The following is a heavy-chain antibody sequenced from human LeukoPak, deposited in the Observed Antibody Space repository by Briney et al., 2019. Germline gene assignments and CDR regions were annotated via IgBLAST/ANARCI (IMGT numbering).Heavy chain of an antibody. J-gene: IGHJ4*02. Sequence: GGSLRLSCAASGFTVSSNYMSWVRQAPGKGLEGVSVIYSGGSTYYADSVKGRFTISRDNSKNTLYLQMNSLRAEDTAVCYCAKDAYSSSWYSRDLDYWGQGTLVTVSS. CDR1: GFTVSSNY. CDR3: AKDAYSSSWYSRDLDY. V-gene: IGHV3-53*01. D-gene: IGHD6-13*01. CDR2: IYSGGST.